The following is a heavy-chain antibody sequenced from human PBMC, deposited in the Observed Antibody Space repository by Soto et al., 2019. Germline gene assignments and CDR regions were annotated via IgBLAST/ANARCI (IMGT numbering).Heavy chain of an antibody. CDR2: ISGRGGST. CDR3: AKTAEAVAGTVYGY. J-gene: IGHJ4*02. CDR1: GFTFSSHA. Sequence: LRLSCAASGFTFSSHAMGWVRQAPGKGLEWVSGISGRGGSTYYADSVKGRFTVSRDNSKNTLYLQMNSLRAEDTAVYYCAKTAEAVAGTVYGYWGQGILVTVSS. D-gene: IGHD6-19*01. V-gene: IGHV3-23*01.